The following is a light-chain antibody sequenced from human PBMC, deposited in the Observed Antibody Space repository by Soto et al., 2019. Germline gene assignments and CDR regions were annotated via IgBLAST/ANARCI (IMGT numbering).Light chain of an antibody. J-gene: IGKJ4*01. V-gene: IGKV1-27*01. Sequence: DIQMTQSPSSLSASVGDRVTMTCRASQGIANNLAWYQQKPGKVPKLLIYAASALQPGVPSRFSGSGSGTDFTLTISSLQPEDVATFYCQNYNSAPFTFGGGIQVEIK. CDR2: AAS. CDR1: QGIANN. CDR3: QNYNSAPFT.